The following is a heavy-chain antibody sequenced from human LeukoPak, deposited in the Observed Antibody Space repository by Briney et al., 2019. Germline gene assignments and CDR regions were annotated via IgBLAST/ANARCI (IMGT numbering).Heavy chain of an antibody. CDR3: AREYEPLFDY. V-gene: IGHV1-46*01. CDR2: INPSGGST. CDR1: GYTFTSYY. J-gene: IGHJ4*02. Sequence: ASLKVSCKASGYTFTSYYMHWVRQAPGQGLEWMGIINPSGGSTSYAQKFQGRVTMTRDTSTSTAYMELSSLRSEDTAVYYCAREYEPLFDYWGQGTLVTVSS. D-gene: IGHD3-16*01.